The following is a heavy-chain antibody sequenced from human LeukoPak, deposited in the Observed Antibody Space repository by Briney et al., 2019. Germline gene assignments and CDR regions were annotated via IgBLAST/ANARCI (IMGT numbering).Heavy chain of an antibody. CDR2: ISSSSSTI. Sequence: PGGSLRLSCAASGFTFSSYSMNWVHQAPGKGLEWVSYISSSSSTIYYADSVKGRFTISRDNAKNSLYLQMNSLRAEDTAVYYCARVPMVRGAPFDYWGQGTLVTVSS. D-gene: IGHD3-10*01. J-gene: IGHJ4*02. CDR1: GFTFSSYS. V-gene: IGHV3-48*01. CDR3: ARVPMVRGAPFDY.